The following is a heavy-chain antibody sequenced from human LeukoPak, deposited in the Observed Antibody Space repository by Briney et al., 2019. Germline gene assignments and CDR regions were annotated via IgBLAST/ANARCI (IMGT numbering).Heavy chain of an antibody. CDR3: ARQDTSMLLGY. V-gene: IGHV4-39*01. D-gene: IGHD5-18*01. Sequence: PSETLSLTCTVSGGSISSSSYYWDWIRQPPGKGLEWIGTIYYSGSTYYNPSLKSRVTIFVDTSKNQFSLKLSSVTAADMAVYYCARQDTSMLLGYWGQGTLVTVSS. J-gene: IGHJ4*02. CDR2: IYYSGST. CDR1: GGSISSSSYY.